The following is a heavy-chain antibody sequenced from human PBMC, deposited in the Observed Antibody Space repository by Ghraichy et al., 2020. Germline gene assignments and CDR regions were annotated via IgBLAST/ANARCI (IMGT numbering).Heavy chain of an antibody. CDR3: VKDRCTNGVCYERFDY. Sequence: GSLRLSCSASGFTFSTYAMHWVRQAPGKGLEYVSAISSNGISAYYADSVKGRFTVSRDNSKNTLYLQMSSLRAEDTAVYYCVKDRCTNGVCYERFDYWGQGTLVKVSS. CDR2: ISSNGISA. CDR1: GFTFSTYA. D-gene: IGHD2-8*01. J-gene: IGHJ4*02. V-gene: IGHV3-64D*06.